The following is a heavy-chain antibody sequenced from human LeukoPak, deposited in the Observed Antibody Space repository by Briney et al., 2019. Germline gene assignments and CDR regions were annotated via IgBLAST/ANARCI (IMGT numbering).Heavy chain of an antibody. Sequence: ASVKVSCKASGYSFTSYAMHWVRQALGQRPEWMGWINVDSGNTKYSEKFQDRVTITRDTSAGTAYVGLSRLSSEDTAIYYCARDHRANGNFVSATTFDFWGQGTLVTVSS. CDR2: INVDSGNT. J-gene: IGHJ4*02. V-gene: IGHV1-3*01. CDR1: GYSFTSYA. CDR3: ARDHRANGNFVSATTFDF. D-gene: IGHD2/OR15-2a*01.